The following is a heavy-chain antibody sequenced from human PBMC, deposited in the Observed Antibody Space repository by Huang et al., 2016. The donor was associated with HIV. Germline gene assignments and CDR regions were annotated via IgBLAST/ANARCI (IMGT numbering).Heavy chain of an antibody. CDR3: ARVPSDHFSDY. CDR1: GYTFSIYG. V-gene: IGHV1-18*01. Sequence: QIQLVQSGPEVKKHGASVKVSCKASGYTFSIYGISWVRQAPGPGPEWMGCVIAYSCYTNYSQKFQARVTMTAATSASTAYMDLRSLTSDDTAVYYCARVPSDHFSDYWGQGTLVTVSS. CDR2: VIAYSCYT. J-gene: IGHJ4*02.